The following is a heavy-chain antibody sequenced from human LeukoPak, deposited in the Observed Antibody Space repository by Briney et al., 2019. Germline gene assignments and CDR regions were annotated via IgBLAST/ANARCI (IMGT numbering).Heavy chain of an antibody. V-gene: IGHV3-21*01. CDR2: FGTRSTSI. J-gene: IGHJ4*02. D-gene: IGHD3-16*01. CDR3: ARENDQGFDY. Sequence: GGSLRLSCAASGFTFSSYAMNWVRQAPGKGLEWVSSFGTRSTSIYYALSVTGRFIISRDNAKNSLYLQMNSLRAEDTAVYYCARENDQGFDYWGQGTLVTVSS. CDR1: GFTFSSYA.